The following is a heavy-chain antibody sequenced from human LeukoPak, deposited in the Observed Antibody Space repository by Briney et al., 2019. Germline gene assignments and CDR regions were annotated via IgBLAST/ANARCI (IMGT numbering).Heavy chain of an antibody. CDR1: GGTFSSYA. D-gene: IGHD2-2*02. J-gene: IGHJ6*02. V-gene: IGHV1-69*13. CDR2: IIPIFGTA. Sequence: EASVKVSCKASGGTFSSYAISWVRQAPGQGLEWMGGIIPIFGTANYAQKFQGRVTITADEPTSTAYMELSSLRSEDTAVYYCARSQLGYCSSTSCYNYYYYGMDVWGQGTTVTVSS. CDR3: ARSQLGYCSSTSCYNYYYYGMDV.